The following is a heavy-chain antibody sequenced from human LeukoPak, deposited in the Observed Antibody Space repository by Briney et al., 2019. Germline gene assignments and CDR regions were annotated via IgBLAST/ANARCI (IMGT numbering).Heavy chain of an antibody. CDR1: GGSISTYY. Sequence: SETLSLTCTVSGGSISTYYWTWIRQPREGTGVDWVCLLQWSTNYNPSLKSRVTISVDMSKNQFSLMLNSVTAADTAVYYFARAGSDGYNYRHWGQGTLVTVSS. CDR2: LLQWST. D-gene: IGHD5-24*01. CDR3: ARAGSDGYNYRH. J-gene: IGHJ4*02. V-gene: IGHV4-59*01.